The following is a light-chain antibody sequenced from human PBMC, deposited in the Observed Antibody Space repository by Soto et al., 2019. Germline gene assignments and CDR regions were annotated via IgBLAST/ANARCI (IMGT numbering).Light chain of an antibody. CDR3: QQRGDWPLT. Sequence: EIVLTQSPATLSLSPGERATLSCRASQSVSSYLAWHQQKPGQAPRLLIFDASKRATGIPARFSCSGSGTDFPLTISSLEPEDFAAYYCQQRGDWPLTFGPGTKVDIK. CDR1: QSVSSY. CDR2: DAS. J-gene: IGKJ3*01. V-gene: IGKV3-11*01.